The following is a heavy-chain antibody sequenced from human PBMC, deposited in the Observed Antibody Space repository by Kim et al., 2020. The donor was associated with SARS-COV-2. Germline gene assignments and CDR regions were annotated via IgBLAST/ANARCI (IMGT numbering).Heavy chain of an antibody. CDR2: TYYRSKWYN. V-gene: IGHV6-1*01. J-gene: IGHJ4*02. CDR3: ARAGKEGIAAAGTIHY. Sequence: SQTLSLPCAISGDRVSSNSAAWNWIRQSPSRGLEWLGRTYYRSKWYNDYAVSVKSRITINPDTSKNQFSLQLNSVTPEDTAVYYCARAGKEGIAAAGTIHYWGQGTLVTVSS. D-gene: IGHD6-13*01. CDR1: GDRVSSNSAA.